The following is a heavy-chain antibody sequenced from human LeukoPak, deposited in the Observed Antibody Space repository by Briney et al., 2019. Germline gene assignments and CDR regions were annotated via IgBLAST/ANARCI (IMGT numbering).Heavy chain of an antibody. J-gene: IGHJ6*04. CDR1: GFTFSDHY. CDR2: TRNKANSYTT. D-gene: IGHD4-17*01. CDR3: ASSMTTVTTYPGNNYYYYGMDV. V-gene: IGHV3-72*01. Sequence: GGSLRLSCAASGFTFSDHYMDWVRLAPGKGLEWVGRTRNKANSYTTEYAASVKGRFTISRDDSKNSLYLQMNSLKTEDTAVYYCASSMTTVTTYPGNNYYYYGMDVWGKGTTVAVSS.